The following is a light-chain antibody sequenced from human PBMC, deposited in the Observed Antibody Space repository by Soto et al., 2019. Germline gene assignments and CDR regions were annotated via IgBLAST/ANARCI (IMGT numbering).Light chain of an antibody. Sequence: QPALTQPASVSGSPGQSIRISCSGTSSDVGGYNYVSWYQQHPGKAPQVMIYDVSNRPSGVSNRFSGSKSGNTASLTISGLQAEDEADYYCYSYTTSSTYVFGTGTKVTVL. CDR2: DVS. CDR1: SSDVGGYNY. V-gene: IGLV2-14*01. CDR3: YSYTTSSTYV. J-gene: IGLJ1*01.